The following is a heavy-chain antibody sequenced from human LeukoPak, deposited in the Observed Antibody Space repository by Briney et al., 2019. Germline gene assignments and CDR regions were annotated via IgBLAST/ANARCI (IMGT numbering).Heavy chain of an antibody. CDR2: INSDGSST. D-gene: IGHD5-18*01. CDR1: GFTFSSYW. CDR3: ARGGPRGYSYGAIDY. J-gene: IGHJ4*02. V-gene: IGHV3-74*01. Sequence: PGGSLRLSCAASGFTFSSYWMHWVRHAPGKGLGWVSRINSDGSSTSYADSVKGRFTIPRDNAKNTLYLQMNSLRAEDTAVYYCARGGPRGYSYGAIDYWGQGTLVTVSS.